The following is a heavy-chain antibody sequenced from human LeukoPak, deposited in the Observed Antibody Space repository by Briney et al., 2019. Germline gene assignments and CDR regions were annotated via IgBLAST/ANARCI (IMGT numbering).Heavy chain of an antibody. D-gene: IGHD3-10*01. CDR1: GFTFSSYS. CDR3: AREQYYGSGSYYICWFDT. J-gene: IGHJ5*02. Sequence: PGRSLRLSCAASGFTFSSYSMNWVRQAPGKGLEWVSYISSSSSTIYYADSVKGRFTISRDNAKNSLYLQMNSLRAEDTAVYYCAREQYYGSGSYYICWFDTWGQGSLVTVSS. CDR2: ISSSSSTI. V-gene: IGHV3-48*04.